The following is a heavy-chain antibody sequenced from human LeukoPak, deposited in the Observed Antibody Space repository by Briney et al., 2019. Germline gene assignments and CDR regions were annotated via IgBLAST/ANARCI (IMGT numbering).Heavy chain of an antibody. V-gene: IGHV4-39*01. Sequence: SETLSLTCTVSGASISTSTYYWGWIRQPPGKGLEWIGTFYYVGTTYYNPSLKSRVTISGDTSKNQISLKLSSVTAADTAVYYCARRPYYDILTGYYTCFDSWGQGTLVTVSS. CDR2: FYYVGTT. J-gene: IGHJ4*02. CDR1: GASISTSTYY. D-gene: IGHD3-9*01. CDR3: ARRPYYDILTGYYTCFDS.